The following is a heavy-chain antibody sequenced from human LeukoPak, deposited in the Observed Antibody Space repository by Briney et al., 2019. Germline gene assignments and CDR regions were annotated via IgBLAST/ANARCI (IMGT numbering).Heavy chain of an antibody. D-gene: IGHD1-14*01. Sequence: GGSLRLSCAASGFTFSTYWMTWVRQAPGKGLEWVATIRPDGSEKYYVASVKGRFTMSRDNAKNSLYLQMNSLRAEDTAVYYCARYTRPLDYWGQGTLVTVSS. V-gene: IGHV3-7*04. CDR2: IRPDGSEK. CDR1: GFTFSTYW. J-gene: IGHJ4*02. CDR3: ARYTRPLDY.